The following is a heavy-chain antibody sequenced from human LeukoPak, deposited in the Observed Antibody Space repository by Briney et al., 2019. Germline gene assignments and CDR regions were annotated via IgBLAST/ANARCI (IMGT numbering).Heavy chain of an antibody. CDR2: ITSSSGSI. CDR1: GFTFSSYS. V-gene: IGHV3-21*06. D-gene: IGHD5-12*01. Sequence: PGGSLRLSCAVSGFTFSSYSLNWVRPAPGKGLEWVSSITSSSGSIYYADSVKGRFTISRDNAKSSLYLQMNSLRVEDTAVYYCAREAYTGFDLEAFDSWGQGTRVTVSS. J-gene: IGHJ4*02. CDR3: AREAYTGFDLEAFDS.